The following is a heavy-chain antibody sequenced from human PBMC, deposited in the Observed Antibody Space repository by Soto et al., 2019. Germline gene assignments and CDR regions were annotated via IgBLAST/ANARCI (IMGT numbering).Heavy chain of an antibody. J-gene: IGHJ4*02. CDR2: ITGPGFNT. D-gene: IGHD6-13*01. CDR3: AKEYPESHGSSWYGLYNF. V-gene: IGHV3-23*01. Sequence: PGGSLRLSCAASGFTFSSYAMSWVRQAPGKGLEWVSAITGPGFNTFYADSVKGRFTISRDNSDNTVHLQMNSLRADDTAIYYCAKEYPESHGSSWYGLYNFWGQGILVTVSS. CDR1: GFTFSSYA.